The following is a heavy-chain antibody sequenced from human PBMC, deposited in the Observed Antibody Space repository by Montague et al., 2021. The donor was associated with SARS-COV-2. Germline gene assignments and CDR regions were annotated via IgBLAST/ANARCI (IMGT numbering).Heavy chain of an antibody. V-gene: IGHV4-31*11. CDR3: ARDLGGIDV. D-gene: IGHD3-10*01. CDR1: ASTNSPSVFP. Sequence: TLSLTCAVYASTNSPSVFPLAPFSRRTSKGPESLGYLDKSGSTQHNPSLKSRVRLSVDTSKNQFSLNLRPATAADKALYYCARDLGGIDVWGQGTTVIASS. CDR2: LDKSGST. J-gene: IGHJ6*02.